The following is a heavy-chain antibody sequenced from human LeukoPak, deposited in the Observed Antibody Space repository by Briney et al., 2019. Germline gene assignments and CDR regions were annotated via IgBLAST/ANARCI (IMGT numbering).Heavy chain of an antibody. D-gene: IGHD2-2*01. V-gene: IGHV7-4-1*02. J-gene: IGHJ6*03. CDR2: INTNTGNP. Sequence: ASVKVSCKASGYTFTSYAMNWVRQAPGQGLEWMGWINTNTGNPTYAQGFTGRFVFSLDTSVSTAYLQISSLKAEDTTVYYCARDGQLLPYYYYYMDVWGKGTTVTVSS. CDR3: ARDGQLLPYYYYYMDV. CDR1: GYTFTSYA.